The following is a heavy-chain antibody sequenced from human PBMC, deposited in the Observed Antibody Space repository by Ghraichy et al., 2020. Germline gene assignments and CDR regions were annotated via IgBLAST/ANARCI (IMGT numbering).Heavy chain of an antibody. CDR1: GFTFSNAW. CDR3: TRLVPNYWYFDL. J-gene: IGHJ2*01. CDR2: IKSKTDGGTT. Sequence: GGSLRLSCAASGFTFSNAWMSWVRQAPGKGLEWVGRIKSKTDGGTTDYAAPVKGRFTISRDDSKNTLYLQMNSLKTEDTAVYYCTRLVPNYWYFDLWGRGTLVTVSS. D-gene: IGHD6-19*01. V-gene: IGHV3-15*01.